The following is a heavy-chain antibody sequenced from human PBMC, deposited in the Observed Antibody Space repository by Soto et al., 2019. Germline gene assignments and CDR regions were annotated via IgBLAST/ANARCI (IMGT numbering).Heavy chain of an antibody. CDR3: GRAGGTTRTFSVDF. D-gene: IGHD1-26*01. CDR1: GFTFSRYD. V-gene: IGHV3-13*04. Sequence: PGGSLRLSCAASGFTFSRYDMHWVRQTTGNGLEWVSSITSGDDTDYLGSVKGRFTISRENAKNSLFLQMNSLRAGDTAVYYCGRAGGTTRTFSVDFWGQGTLVTVSS. CDR2: ITSGDDT. J-gene: IGHJ4*01.